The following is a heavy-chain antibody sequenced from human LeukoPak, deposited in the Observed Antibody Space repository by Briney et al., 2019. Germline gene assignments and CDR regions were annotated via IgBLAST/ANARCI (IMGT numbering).Heavy chain of an antibody. V-gene: IGHV3-66*01. CDR1: GFTVSSNY. CDR3: AREGYDYVWQTTEQDGMDV. CDR2: IYSGGST. Sequence: GGSLRLSCAASGFTVSSNYMSWVRQAPGKGLEWVSVIYSGGSTYYAGSLKGRFTISRDNSKNTLYLQMSSLRVEDTAVYYCAREGYDYVWQTTEQDGMDVWGQGTTVTVSS. D-gene: IGHD3-16*01. J-gene: IGHJ6*02.